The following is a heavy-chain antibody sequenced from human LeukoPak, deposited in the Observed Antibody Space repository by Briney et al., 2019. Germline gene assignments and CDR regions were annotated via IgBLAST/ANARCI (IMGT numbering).Heavy chain of an antibody. J-gene: IGHJ4*02. V-gene: IGHV3-7*04. Sequence: AGESLRLSCAASGFTFSSYWMSWVRQAPGKGQEWVAITKQDGSEKYYVDSVKGRSTISRDNAKNSLYLQMNSLRAEDTAVYYCARDMGDMPTPEVDYWGQGTLVTVSS. D-gene: IGHD5-24*01. CDR3: ARDMGDMPTPEVDY. CDR1: GFTFSSYW. CDR2: TKQDGSEK.